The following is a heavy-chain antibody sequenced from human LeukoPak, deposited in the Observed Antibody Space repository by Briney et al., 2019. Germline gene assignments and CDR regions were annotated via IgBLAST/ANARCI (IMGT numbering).Heavy chain of an antibody. V-gene: IGHV1-2*02. J-gene: IGHJ4*02. Sequence: GASVKVSSTASGYTFTAYYMHWVRQAPGQGLEWMGWINPNSGGTNYAQKFQGGVTMTRDTSISTAYMEMSRLRSDDTGVYYCARGRDIVVGYWGEGTLVTVSS. CDR2: INPNSGGT. CDR3: ARGRDIVVGY. D-gene: IGHD2-2*01. CDR1: GYTFTAYY.